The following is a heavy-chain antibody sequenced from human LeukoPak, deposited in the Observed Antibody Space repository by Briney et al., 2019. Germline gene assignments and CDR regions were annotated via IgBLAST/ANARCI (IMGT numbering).Heavy chain of an antibody. CDR3: ARHSSSSYFDY. J-gene: IGHJ4*02. D-gene: IGHD6-13*01. V-gene: IGHV4-34*01. CDR2: INHSGGT. CDR1: GGPISSYY. Sequence: SETLSLTCTVSGGPISSYYWSWIRQPPGKGLEWIGEINHSGGTNYNPSLKSRVTISVDTSENQFSLQLSSVTAADTAVHYCARHSSSSYFDYWGQGTLVTVSS.